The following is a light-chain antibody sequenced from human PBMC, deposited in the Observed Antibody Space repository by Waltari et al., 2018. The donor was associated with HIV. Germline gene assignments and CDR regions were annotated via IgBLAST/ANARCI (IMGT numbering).Light chain of an antibody. J-gene: IGLJ3*02. V-gene: IGLV2-11*01. CDR1: RSDVGGYDL. CDR3: CSYAGTYTYVL. Sequence: QSALTQPRSVSGSPGQSVTFSCTGTRSDVGGYDLVSWYLQHPGKVPKLIIYEVIKRPSGVPDRFSGSKSGNTASLTISGLQTEDEADYFCCSYAGTYTYVLFGGGTKLTVL. CDR2: EVI.